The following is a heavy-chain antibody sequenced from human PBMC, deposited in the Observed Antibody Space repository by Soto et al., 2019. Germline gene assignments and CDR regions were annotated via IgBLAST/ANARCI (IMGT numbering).Heavy chain of an antibody. CDR1: GYKFGSAW. J-gene: IGHJ4*02. V-gene: IGHV5-51*01. CDR2: IKPGTSDI. Sequence: GESLTISCKGVGYKFGSAWIGWVRQMPGKGLEWMGIIKPGTSDIRYSPWCRGHVTISADEAVSTAYLQWSSLKASDTAMYYCARQLSHICDSWGQGTLVTVSS. CDR3: ARQLSHICDS.